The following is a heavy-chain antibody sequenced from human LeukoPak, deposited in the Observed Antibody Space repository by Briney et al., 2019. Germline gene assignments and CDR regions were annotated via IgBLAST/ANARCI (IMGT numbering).Heavy chain of an antibody. CDR2: ISGSGGST. J-gene: IGHJ6*02. CDR1: GFTFSSYA. D-gene: IGHD6-13*01. V-gene: IGHV3-23*01. Sequence: QSGGSLRLSCAASGFTFSSYAMSWVRQAPGKGLEWVSAISGSGGSTYYADSVKGRFTISRDNSKNTLYLQMNSLRAKDTAVYYCAKDLHSSSWYYYGMDVWDQGTTVTVSS. CDR3: AKDLHSSSWYYYGMDV.